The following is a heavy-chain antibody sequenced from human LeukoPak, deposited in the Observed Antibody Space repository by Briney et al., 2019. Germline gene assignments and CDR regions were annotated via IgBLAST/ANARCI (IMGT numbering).Heavy chain of an antibody. J-gene: IGHJ1*01. CDR3: ARTAARGPQSAESFLH. V-gene: IGHV3-33*01. CDR1: GFTFSSYG. D-gene: IGHD2-15*01. CDR2: IWYDGTNK. Sequence: PGGSLRLSCAASGFTFSSYGMHWVRQAPGKGLEWVAVIWYDGTNKYYADSVKGRFTISRDNSKNTLYLQTNSLRAEDTAVYYCARTAARGPQSAESFLHWGQGTLVTVCS.